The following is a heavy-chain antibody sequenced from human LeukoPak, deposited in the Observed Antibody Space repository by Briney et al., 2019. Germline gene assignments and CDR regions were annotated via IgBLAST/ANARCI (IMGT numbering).Heavy chain of an antibody. V-gene: IGHV4-34*01. CDR1: GGSFSGYY. Sequence: SETLSLTCAVYGGSFSGYYWSWIRQPPGKGLEWIGEINHSGSTNYNPSLKSRVTISVDTSKNQFSLKLSSVPAADTAVYYCARDSSSWYEWYNWFDPWGQGTLVTVSS. CDR2: INHSGST. D-gene: IGHD6-13*01. J-gene: IGHJ5*02. CDR3: ARDSSSWYEWYNWFDP.